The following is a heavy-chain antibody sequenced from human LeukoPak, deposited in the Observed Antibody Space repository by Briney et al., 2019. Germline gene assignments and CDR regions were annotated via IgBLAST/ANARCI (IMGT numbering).Heavy chain of an antibody. CDR3: AKDFPQQYH. D-gene: IGHD6-13*01. CDR2: IGATGGDL. Sequence: PGGSLRLSCAASGFPFSSYAMTWVRQAPGKGLEWVSAIGATGGDLYYADSVKGRFTISRDNSKNTLYLQMNSLRAEDTAVYYCAKDFPQQYHWGQGTLVTVSS. J-gene: IGHJ4*02. V-gene: IGHV3-23*01. CDR1: GFPFSSYA.